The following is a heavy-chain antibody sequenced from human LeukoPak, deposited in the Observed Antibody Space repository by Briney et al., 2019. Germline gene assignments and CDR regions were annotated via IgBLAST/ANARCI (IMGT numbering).Heavy chain of an antibody. CDR1: GFTFSSYG. D-gene: IGHD1-14*01. CDR2: IRYDGSNK. V-gene: IGHV3-30*02. J-gene: IGHJ4*02. CDR3: AEDRQPNPDY. Sequence: GGSLRLSCAASGFTFSSYGMHWVRQAPGKGLEWVAFIRYDGSNKYYADSVKGRFTISRDNSKNTLYLQMNSLRAEDTAVYYCAEDRQPNPDYWGQGTLVTVSS.